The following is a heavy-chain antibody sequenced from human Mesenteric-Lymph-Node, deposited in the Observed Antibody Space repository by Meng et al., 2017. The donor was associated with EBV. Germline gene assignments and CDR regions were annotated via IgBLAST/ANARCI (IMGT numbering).Heavy chain of an antibody. V-gene: IGHV1-8*02. CDR1: GYTFIAYS. J-gene: IGHJ4*02. CDR3: ARVHQRWLQIPYDY. D-gene: IGHD5-24*01. Sequence: QVQLVQSGAEVKKPGASVTVSCKTSGYTFIAYSMFWVRQATGQGLEWMGWMNPNSGNTGYAQKFQGRVTMTRNTSISTAYMELSSLRSEDTAVYYCARVHQRWLQIPYDYWGQGTLVTVSS. CDR2: MNPNSGNT.